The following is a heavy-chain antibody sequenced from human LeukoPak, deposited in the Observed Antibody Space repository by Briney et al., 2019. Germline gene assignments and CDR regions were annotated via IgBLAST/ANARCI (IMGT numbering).Heavy chain of an antibody. V-gene: IGHV4-59*01. CDR1: GGSISSYY. CDR2: IYYSGST. J-gene: IGHJ4*02. D-gene: IGHD1-26*01. CDR3: ARARSGSYTYFDY. Sequence: SETLSLACTVSGGSISSYYWSWIRQPPGKGLERIGYIYYSGSTNYNPSLKSRVTISVDTSKNQFSLKLSSVTAADTAVYYCARARSGSYTYFDYWGQGTLVTVSS.